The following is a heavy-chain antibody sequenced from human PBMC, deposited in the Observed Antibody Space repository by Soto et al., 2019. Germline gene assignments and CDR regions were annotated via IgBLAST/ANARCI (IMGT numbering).Heavy chain of an antibody. CDR1: GGSISSSNW. D-gene: IGHD2-2*01. V-gene: IGHV4-4*02. J-gene: IGHJ6*02. CDR3: ARGATIVVVPAAMRGYYYYGMDV. Sequence: SETLSLTCAVSGGSISSSNWWSWVRQPPGKGLEWIGEIYHSGSTNYNPSLKSRVTISVNKSKNQFSLKLSSVTAADTAVYYCARGATIVVVPAAMRGYYYYGMDVWGQGTTVTVSS. CDR2: IYHSGST.